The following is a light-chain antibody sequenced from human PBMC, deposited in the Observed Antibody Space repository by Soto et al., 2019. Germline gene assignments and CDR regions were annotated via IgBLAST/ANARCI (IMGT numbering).Light chain of an antibody. CDR1: TGTVTSGHY. Sequence: QAVVTQEPSLTVSPGGTVTLTCGSSTGTVTSGHYPYWFQLKPGQALRTLLYDINNKHSWTPARFSGSLLGGKAALTLSGAQPEDEGDYYCLLSYSGPSIFGGGTQLTVL. CDR2: DIN. J-gene: IGLJ7*01. V-gene: IGLV7-46*01. CDR3: LLSYSGPSI.